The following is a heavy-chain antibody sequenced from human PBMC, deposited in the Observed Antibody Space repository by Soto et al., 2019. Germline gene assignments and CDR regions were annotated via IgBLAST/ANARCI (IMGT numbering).Heavy chain of an antibody. V-gene: IGHV3-23*01. J-gene: IGHJ1*01. Sequence: GGSLRLSCAASGFTFSSYAMSWVRQAPGKGLEWVSAISGSGGSTYYADSVKGRFTISRDNSKNTLYLQMNSLRAEDTAVYYYAKAPGSGYYYRYFQHWGQGTLVTVSS. D-gene: IGHD3-22*01. CDR2: ISGSGGST. CDR3: AKAPGSGYYYRYFQH. CDR1: GFTFSSYA.